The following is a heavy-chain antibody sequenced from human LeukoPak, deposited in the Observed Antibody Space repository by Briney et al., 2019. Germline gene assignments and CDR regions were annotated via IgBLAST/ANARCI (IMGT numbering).Heavy chain of an antibody. J-gene: IGHJ4*02. D-gene: IGHD3/OR15-3a*01. CDR1: GGSFSGYY. Sequence: PSETLSLTCAVYGGSFSGYYWSWIRQPPGKGLEWIGEINHSGSTNYNPSLTSRVTISVDTSKTQCSLKLSSVTAADTAVYYCARGYRGLGDYWGQGTLVTVSS. CDR3: ARGYRGLGDY. CDR2: INHSGST. V-gene: IGHV4-34*01.